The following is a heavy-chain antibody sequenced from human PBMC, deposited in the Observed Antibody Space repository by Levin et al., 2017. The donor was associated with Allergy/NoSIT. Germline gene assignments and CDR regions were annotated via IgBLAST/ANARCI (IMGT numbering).Heavy chain of an antibody. V-gene: IGHV5-51*01. Sequence: GGSLRLSCQASGYTINSYWIAWVRHLPGKGLEWMAIIYPDDSDVRYNPSFEGQVIVSADKTIKTAYLQWSSLTASDSGTYYCARWGGLSRERGFDFWGQGTLVTVS. CDR1: GYTINSYW. D-gene: IGHD1-1*01. CDR2: IYPDDSDV. CDR3: ARWGGLSRERGFDF. J-gene: IGHJ5*01.